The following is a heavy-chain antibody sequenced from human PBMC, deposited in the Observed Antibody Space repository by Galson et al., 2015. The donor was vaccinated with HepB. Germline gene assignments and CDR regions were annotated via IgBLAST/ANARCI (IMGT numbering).Heavy chain of an antibody. CDR3: ARQHLGAWYFDL. D-gene: IGHD6-13*01. J-gene: IGHJ2*01. V-gene: IGHV5-10-1*01. Sequence: MPGKGLEWMGRIDPSDSYTNYSPSFQGHVTISADKSISTAYPQWSSLKASDTAMYYCARQHLGAWYFDLWGRGTLVTVSS. CDR2: IDPSDSYT.